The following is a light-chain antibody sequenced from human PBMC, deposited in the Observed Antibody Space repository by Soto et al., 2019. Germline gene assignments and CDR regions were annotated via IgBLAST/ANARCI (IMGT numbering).Light chain of an antibody. V-gene: IGLV2-11*01. J-gene: IGLJ1*01. CDR3: CSYAGSYTFF. Sequence: QSALAQPRPVSGSPGQSVTISCTGTSSDVGGYNYVSWYQQHPGKAPKLMIYDVSKRPSGVPDRFSGSKSGNTASLTISGLQAEDEADYYCCSYAGSYTFFFGTGTKVTVL. CDR1: SSDVGGYNY. CDR2: DVS.